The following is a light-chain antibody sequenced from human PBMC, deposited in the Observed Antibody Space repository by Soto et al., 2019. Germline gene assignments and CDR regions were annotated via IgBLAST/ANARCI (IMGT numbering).Light chain of an antibody. CDR1: QMIASY. J-gene: IGKJ2*01. V-gene: IGKV1-39*01. CDR3: QQSYSSPPT. CDR2: AAS. Sequence: DIQMTQSPSSLSASVADSVTITCRSSQMIASYLNWYQQKPGKAPKLLIYAASSLQIGVPSRFTGSGYGTDFTLTISSLQPEDFAIYVCQQSYSSPPTFGQGTILEIK.